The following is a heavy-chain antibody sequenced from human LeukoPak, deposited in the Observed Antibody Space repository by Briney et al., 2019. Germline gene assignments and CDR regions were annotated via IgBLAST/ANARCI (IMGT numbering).Heavy chain of an antibody. CDR2: INPNSGGT. Sequence: ASVKVSCKASGYTFTGYYMHWVRQAPGQGLEWMGWINPNSGGTNYAQKFQGRVTMTRDTSISTAYMELSRLRSDDTAVYYCARDLGHLDLPPFDYWAKEPLVTVP. J-gene: IGHJ4*02. CDR3: ARDLGHLDLPPFDY. CDR1: GYTFTGYY. D-gene: IGHD1-1*01. V-gene: IGHV1-2*02.